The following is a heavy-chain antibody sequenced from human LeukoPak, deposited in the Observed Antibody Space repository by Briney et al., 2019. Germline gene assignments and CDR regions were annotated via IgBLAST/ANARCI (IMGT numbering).Heavy chain of an antibody. J-gene: IGHJ5*02. CDR1: GGSISSYY. D-gene: IGHD6-19*01. V-gene: IGHV4-4*07. CDR2: IYTSGST. CDR3: ARGVAGDGVFLGWFDP. Sequence: ASETLSLTCTVSGGSISSYYWSWIRQPAGKGLEWIGRIYTSGSTNYNPSLKSRVTMSVDTSKNQFSLKLSSVTAADTAVYYCARGVAGDGVFLGWFDPWGQGTLVIVSS.